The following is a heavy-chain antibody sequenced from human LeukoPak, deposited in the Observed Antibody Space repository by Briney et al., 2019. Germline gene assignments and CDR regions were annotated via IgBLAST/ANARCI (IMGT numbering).Heavy chain of an antibody. Sequence: SGGSLRLSCAASGFTFSSYGMHWVRQAPGKGLEWVAVISYDGSNKYYADSVKGRFTISRDNSKNTLYLQMNSLRAEDTAVYYCARDGAARPTNWFDPWGQGTLVTVSS. CDR2: ISYDGSNK. CDR1: GFTFSSYG. J-gene: IGHJ5*02. V-gene: IGHV3-30*03. D-gene: IGHD6-6*01. CDR3: ARDGAARPTNWFDP.